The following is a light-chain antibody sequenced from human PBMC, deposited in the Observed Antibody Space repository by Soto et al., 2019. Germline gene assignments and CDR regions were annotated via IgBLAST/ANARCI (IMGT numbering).Light chain of an antibody. CDR2: DAS. Sequence: EIVLTQSPATLSLSPGESVTLSCRASQGVSSYLAWYQQKAGQAPRLLIYDASNRATGIPARFSGSGSETDFTLTISSLEPEDFAVYYCHQRSSWPQSFGQGTKVEIK. CDR1: QGVSSY. CDR3: HQRSSWPQS. J-gene: IGKJ1*01. V-gene: IGKV3-11*01.